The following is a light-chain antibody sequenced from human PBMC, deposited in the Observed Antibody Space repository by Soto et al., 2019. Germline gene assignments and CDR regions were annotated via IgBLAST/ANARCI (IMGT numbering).Light chain of an antibody. J-gene: IGKJ1*01. CDR1: QDISTW. V-gene: IGKV1D-12*01. CDR3: QQADTFPWT. Sequence: DLQMTQFPSSVSASVGDRVTITCRASQDISTWLAWFQQKPGKAPKLLIYSASTLQSGVPSRFSGSGSGTDFALTVSSLQPEDFATYYCQQADTFPWTFGQGTKVEIK. CDR2: SAS.